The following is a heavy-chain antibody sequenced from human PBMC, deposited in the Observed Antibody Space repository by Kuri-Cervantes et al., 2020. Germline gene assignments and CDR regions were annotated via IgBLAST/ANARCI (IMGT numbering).Heavy chain of an antibody. Sequence: GGSLRLSCAASGFTFSSYWMSWVRQAPGKGLEWVANIKQDGSEKYYVDSVKGRFTISRDNAKNSLYLQMNSLRAEDTAVYYCASGIPYCSSTSCPNYYMDVWGKGTTVTVSS. J-gene: IGHJ6*03. CDR1: GFTFSSYW. V-gene: IGHV3-7*01. D-gene: IGHD2-2*01. CDR2: IKQDGSEK. CDR3: ASGIPYCSSTSCPNYYMDV.